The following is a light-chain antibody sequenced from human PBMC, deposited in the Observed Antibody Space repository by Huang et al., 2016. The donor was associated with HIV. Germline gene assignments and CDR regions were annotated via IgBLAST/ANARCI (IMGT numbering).Light chain of an antibody. CDR2: GAS. CDR1: QDIGTS. V-gene: IGKV1-13*02. Sequence: HLTQSPPSLSASVGDSVFISCRASQDIGTSLAWYQQRRGRAPKLLISGASTLQTGVPSRFSGDSAGTFFTLFITDLQPEDFATYYCQQLHAYPITFGQGTRLDIK. J-gene: IGKJ5*01. CDR3: QQLHAYPIT.